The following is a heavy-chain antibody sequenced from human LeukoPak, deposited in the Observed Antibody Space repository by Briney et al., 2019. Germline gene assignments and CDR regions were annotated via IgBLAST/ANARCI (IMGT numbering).Heavy chain of an antibody. CDR3: ARDFGMGYCSSTSCYSYDAFDI. D-gene: IGHD2-2*01. Sequence: PSGTLSLTCAVSGGSISSSNWWSWVRQPPGKGLEWIGEIYHSGSTNYNPSLKSRVTISVDKSKNQFSLKLSSVTAADTAVYYCARDFGMGYCSSTSCYSYDAFDIWGQGTMVTVSS. CDR1: GGSISSSNW. J-gene: IGHJ3*02. V-gene: IGHV4-4*02. CDR2: IYHSGST.